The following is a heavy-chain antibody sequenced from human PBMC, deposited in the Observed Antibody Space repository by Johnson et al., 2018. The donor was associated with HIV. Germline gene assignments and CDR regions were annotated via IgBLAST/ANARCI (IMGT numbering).Heavy chain of an antibody. J-gene: IGHJ3*02. Sequence: VQLVESGGGLVQPGGSLRLSCAASGFTFSSYWMHWVRQAPGKGLVWVSRINSDGSSTSYADSVKGRFTISRDNAKNTLYLQMNSLSAEDTAVYYCARDPGRRRYYDSSGYFAFDIWGQGTMVTVSS. CDR3: ARDPGRRRYYDSSGYFAFDI. V-gene: IGHV3-74*01. D-gene: IGHD3-22*01. CDR2: INSDGSST. CDR1: GFTFSSYW.